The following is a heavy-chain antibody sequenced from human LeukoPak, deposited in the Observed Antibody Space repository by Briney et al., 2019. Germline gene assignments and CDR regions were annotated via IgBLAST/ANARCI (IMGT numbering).Heavy chain of an antibody. D-gene: IGHD5-24*01. CDR1: GFTFDDYA. J-gene: IGHJ4*02. CDR2: ISGSGSGGST. CDR3: AKSGYNRFDY. Sequence: GRSLRLSCAASGFTFDDYAMSWVRQAPGKGLEWVSSISGSGSGGSTYYADSVKGRFTISRDNSKNTLYLQMNSLRAEDTAVYYCAKSGYNRFDYWGQGTLVTVSS. V-gene: IGHV3-23*01.